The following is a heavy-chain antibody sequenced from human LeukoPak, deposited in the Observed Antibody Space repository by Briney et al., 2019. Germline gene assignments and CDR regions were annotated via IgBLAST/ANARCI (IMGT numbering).Heavy chain of an antibody. Sequence: GGSLRLSCDVSGFTFSRYHMNWVRHAPGKGREWVVRIKNETDGGTTDYAAPVKDRFTISRDEPKNTLNLQLNSLKTEDTAVYCGTGGSVGNNYVVGGGDWGQGTLVTVSS. CDR3: TGGSVGNNYVVGGGD. D-gene: IGHD5-18*01. CDR2: IKNETDGGTT. J-gene: IGHJ4*02. V-gene: IGHV3-15*01. CDR1: GFTFSRYH.